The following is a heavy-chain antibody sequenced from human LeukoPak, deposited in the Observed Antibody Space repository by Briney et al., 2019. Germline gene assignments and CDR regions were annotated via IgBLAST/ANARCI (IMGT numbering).Heavy chain of an antibody. CDR1: GYTFTSYY. CDR3: ARVGRLIDRWELLWLFDY. CDR2: INPSGGST. Sequence: ASVKVSCKASGYTFTSYYMHWVRQAPGQGLKWMGIINPSGGSTSYAQKFQGRVTMTRDTSTGTVYMELSSLRSEDTAVYYCARVGRLIDRWELLWLFDYWGQGTLVTVSS. V-gene: IGHV1-46*01. J-gene: IGHJ4*02. D-gene: IGHD1-26*01.